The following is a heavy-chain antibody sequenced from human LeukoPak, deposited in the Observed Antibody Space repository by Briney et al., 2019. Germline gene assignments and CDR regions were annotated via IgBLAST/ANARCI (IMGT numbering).Heavy chain of an antibody. CDR1: GGTIRNYY. J-gene: IGHJ4*02. Sequence: SETLSLTCTVSGGTIRNYYWSWTRQPPGKGLEWIGYIYYSGITNYSHSLKSRVTISVDTSKNQFSLKLSSVTAADTAVYYCARHVLTGTYPFFDSWGQGILVTVSS. CDR2: IYYSGIT. D-gene: IGHD3-9*01. CDR3: ARHVLTGTYPFFDS. V-gene: IGHV4-59*08.